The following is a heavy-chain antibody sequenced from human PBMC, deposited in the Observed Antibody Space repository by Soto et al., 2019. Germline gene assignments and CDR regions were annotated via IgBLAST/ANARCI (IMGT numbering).Heavy chain of an antibody. J-gene: IGHJ6*02. CDR2: IRSRSDI. V-gene: IGHV3-21*01. CDR3: SREYTAWPLAYGLDV. Sequence: GGSLRLSCVGSGFTFSTYSINWVRQAPGKGLEWFSSIRSRSDIYYADSVKGRFTISRDNATNSVSLQMNSLRAEDTAVYYCSREYTAWPLAYGLDVWGQGTTVTVSS. D-gene: IGHD2-2*02. CDR1: GFTFSTYS.